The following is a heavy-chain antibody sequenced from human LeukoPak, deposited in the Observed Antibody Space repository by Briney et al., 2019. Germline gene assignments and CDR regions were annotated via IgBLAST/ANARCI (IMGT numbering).Heavy chain of an antibody. D-gene: IGHD6-19*01. V-gene: IGHV5-51*01. CDR1: RYSFTSYW. CDR3: ATRLVYSSGWNFMPFDY. Sequence: GESLKTSCKGSRYSFTSYWHGWVRQMPGKGLEWMGIIYPGGSDTRYSTSLQGQVTISADKSISTAYLQWSSLTASDTAMYYCATRLVYSSGWNFMPFDYWGQGTLVTVSS. J-gene: IGHJ4*02. CDR2: IYPGGSDT.